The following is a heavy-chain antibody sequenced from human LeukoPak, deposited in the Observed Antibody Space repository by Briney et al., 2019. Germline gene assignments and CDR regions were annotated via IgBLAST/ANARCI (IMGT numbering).Heavy chain of an antibody. CDR2: INPSGGST. CDR3: ARTWLRYSSSWYLDY. CDR1: GYTFTSYY. J-gene: IGHJ4*02. D-gene: IGHD6-13*01. V-gene: IGHV1-46*01. Sequence: ASVKVSCKASGYTFTSYYMHWGRQAPGQGLEWMGIINPSGGSTSYAQKFQGRVTMTRDTSTSTVYMELSSLRSEDTAVYYCARTWLRYSSSWYLDYWGQGTLVTVSS.